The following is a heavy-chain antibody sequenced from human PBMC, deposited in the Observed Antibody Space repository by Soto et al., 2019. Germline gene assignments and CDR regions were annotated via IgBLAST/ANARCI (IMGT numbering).Heavy chain of an antibody. V-gene: IGHV3-53*01. Sequence: GGSLRLSCAAAGFSVSTSQISCVLQAPGKGLEWVSVIYRGGATNYAAYVKARIIIYRDKSKNTVDIQMNRMRAEDTALYYCVRSGDYSSGSYWYFFDYWGQGTQVTVSS. CDR1: GFSVSTSQ. J-gene: IGHJ4*02. D-gene: IGHD3-10*01. CDR2: IYRGGAT. CDR3: VRSGDYSSGSYWYFFDY.